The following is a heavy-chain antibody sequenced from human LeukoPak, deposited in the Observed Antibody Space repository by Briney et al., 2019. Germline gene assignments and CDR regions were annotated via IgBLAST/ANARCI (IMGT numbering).Heavy chain of an antibody. V-gene: IGHV3-11*04. D-gene: IGHD1-26*01. J-gene: IGHJ5*02. Sequence: PGGSLRLSCAASGFTFSDYYMSWIRQAPGKGLEWVSYISSSSSTIYYADSVMGRFTISRDNAKNSLYLQMNSLRAEDTAVYYCAKGATTGWFDPWGQGTLVIVSS. CDR1: GFTFSDYY. CDR2: ISSSSSTI. CDR3: AKGATTGWFDP.